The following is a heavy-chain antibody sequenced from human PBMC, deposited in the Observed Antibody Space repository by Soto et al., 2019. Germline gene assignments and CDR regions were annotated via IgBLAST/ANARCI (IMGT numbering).Heavy chain of an antibody. CDR1: GYSFTSYW. J-gene: IGHJ4*02. CDR2: IDPSDSYT. D-gene: IGHD3-22*01. Sequence: GESLKISCKGSGYSFTSYWISWVRQMPGKGLEWMGRIDPSDSYTNYSPSFQGHVTISADKSISTAYLQWSSLRASDTAMYYCARLQYYDSSAYFLPISDYWGQGTLVTVSS. CDR3: ARLQYYDSSAYFLPISDY. V-gene: IGHV5-10-1*01.